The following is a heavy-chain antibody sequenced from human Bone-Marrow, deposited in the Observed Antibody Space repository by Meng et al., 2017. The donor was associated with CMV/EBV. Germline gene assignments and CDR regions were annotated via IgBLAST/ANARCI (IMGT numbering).Heavy chain of an antibody. J-gene: IGHJ6*02. CDR2: IYYNGST. CDR3: ARDEFDEECIGDNCYYYNYGMAV. V-gene: IGHV4-61*08. CDR1: GGPVSGDDYY. Sequence: SETLSLTCTVSGGPVSGDDYYWTWIRQSPGKGLEWIGYIYYNGSTNYNPSLKSRVTISVDTSQNQFSLKLSSVTAADTAVYFCARDEFDEECIGDNCYYYNYGMAVWGQGTTVTVSS. D-gene: IGHD2-15*01.